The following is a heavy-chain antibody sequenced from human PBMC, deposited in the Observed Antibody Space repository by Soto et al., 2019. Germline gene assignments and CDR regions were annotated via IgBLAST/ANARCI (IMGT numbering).Heavy chain of an antibody. V-gene: IGHV5-10-1*01. CDR3: ARPSEVAATGVGFDY. J-gene: IGHJ4*02. CDR2: IDPSDSYT. D-gene: IGHD2-15*01. CDR1: GYSFTSYW. Sequence: SLKLSCKGSGYSFTSYWISWVRQMPGKGLEWMGRIDPSDSYTNYSPSFQGHVTISADKSISTAYLQWSSLKASDTAMYYCARPSEVAATGVGFDYWGQGTLVTVSS.